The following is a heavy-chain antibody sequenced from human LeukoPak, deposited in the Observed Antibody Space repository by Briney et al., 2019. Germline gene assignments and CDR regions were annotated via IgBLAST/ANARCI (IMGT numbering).Heavy chain of an antibody. J-gene: IGHJ4*02. Sequence: GGSLRLSCAASGFTFSSYAMSWVRQAPGKGLEWDSAISGSGGSTYYADSVKGRFTISRDNSKNTLYLQMNSLRAEDTAVYYCAKDGVRGYSYGSEYYFDYWGQGTLVTVSS. V-gene: IGHV3-23*01. D-gene: IGHD5-18*01. CDR1: GFTFSSYA. CDR3: AKDGVRGYSYGSEYYFDY. CDR2: ISGSGGST.